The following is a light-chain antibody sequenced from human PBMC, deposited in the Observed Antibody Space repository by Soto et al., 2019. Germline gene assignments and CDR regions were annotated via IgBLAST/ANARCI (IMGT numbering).Light chain of an antibody. J-gene: IGLJ2*01. CDR3: ATWDGSLNAVV. V-gene: IGLV1-44*01. CDR2: ANN. Sequence: QSVLTQSPSASGTPGQRVTISCSGSNSNIGSNPVNWYQQLPGMAPKLLISANNQRPSGVPDRFSGSKSGTSASLAISGLQSEDEADYYCATWDGSLNAVVFGGGTKLNVL. CDR1: NSNIGSNP.